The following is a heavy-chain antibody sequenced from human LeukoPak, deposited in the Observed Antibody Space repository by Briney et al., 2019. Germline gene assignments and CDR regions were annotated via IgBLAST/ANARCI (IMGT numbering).Heavy chain of an antibody. CDR1: GFTFGDYA. CDR3: TRGCYYLY. Sequence: GGSLRLSCTASGFTFGDYAMSWVRQAPGKGLEWVGFIRSKAYGATTEYAASVKGRFTISRDDSKSIAYLQMNSLKTEDTAVYYCTRGCYYLYWGQGTLVTVSS. V-gene: IGHV3-49*04. CDR2: IRSKAYGATT. J-gene: IGHJ4*02. D-gene: IGHD3-22*01.